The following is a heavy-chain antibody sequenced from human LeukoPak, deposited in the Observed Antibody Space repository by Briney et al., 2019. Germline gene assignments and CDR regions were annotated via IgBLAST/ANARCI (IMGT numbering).Heavy chain of an antibody. CDR1: GFTFSNYW. J-gene: IGHJ4*02. CDR2: IYVDGRTT. D-gene: IGHD3-22*01. V-gene: IGHV3-74*01. Sequence: GGSLRLSCVASGFTFSNYWMHWVRHPPGKGLVWVSRIYVDGRTTNYADSVKGRFTISRDNSKNTLYLQMNSLRAEDTDVYYCANMVYYDSSGYPGGYWGQGTLVTVSS. CDR3: ANMVYYDSSGYPGGY.